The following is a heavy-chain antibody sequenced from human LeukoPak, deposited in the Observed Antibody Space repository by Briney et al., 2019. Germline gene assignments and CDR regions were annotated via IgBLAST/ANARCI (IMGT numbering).Heavy chain of an antibody. CDR1: GYTFTSYY. D-gene: IGHD6-13*01. V-gene: IGHV1-46*01. J-gene: IGHJ4*02. CDR3: ALPQKGSSSWYSLDY. CDR2: INPSGGST. Sequence: ASVKVSCKASGYTFTSYYMHWVRQAPGQGLEWMGIINPSGGSTSYAQKFQGRVTMTRDTSTSTVYMELSSLRSEDTAVYYCALPQKGSSSWYSLDYWGQGTLVTVSS.